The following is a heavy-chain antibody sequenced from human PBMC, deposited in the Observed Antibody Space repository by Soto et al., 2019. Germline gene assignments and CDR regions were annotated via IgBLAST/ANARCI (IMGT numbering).Heavy chain of an antibody. D-gene: IGHD3-3*01. J-gene: IGHJ3*02. CDR3: ATYLHDFWSGYVTDAFDI. V-gene: IGHV3-21*01. CDR2: IISSSSHI. Sequence: LRLSCAASGFTFSTFSMSWVRQAPGKGLEWVSSIISSSSHIYYAGSVKGRFTISRDNANNSLYLQMDSLRAEDTAVYYCATYLHDFWSGYVTDAFDIWGQGTMVTVSS. CDR1: GFTFSTFS.